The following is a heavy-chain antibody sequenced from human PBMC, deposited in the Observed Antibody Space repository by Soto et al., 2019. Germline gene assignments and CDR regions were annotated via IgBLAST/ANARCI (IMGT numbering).Heavy chain of an antibody. CDR1: GYTFTAYY. CDR2: VAPNSVDS. CDR3: ARDNYGHLDY. Sequence: QGHLVQSGAEVKKPGASVKVSCRHFGYTFTAYYIHWVRQAPVQGLEWMGWVAPNSVDSRKVQSFQGRVTMTRDNYNSTDYMEVSWLRYDDTAVYYCARDNYGHLDYWDQGTLVTVSS. J-gene: IGHJ4*02. D-gene: IGHD3-10*01. V-gene: IGHV1-2*02.